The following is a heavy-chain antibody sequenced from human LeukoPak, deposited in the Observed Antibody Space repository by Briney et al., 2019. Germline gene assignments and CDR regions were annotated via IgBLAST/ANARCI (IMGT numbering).Heavy chain of an antibody. J-gene: IGHJ4*02. CDR2: IYTRGSA. Sequence: SETLSLTCTVSGDSIDSNSYYWSWIRQSAGKGLEWSGRIYTRGSARYHPSLGSRVTMSVDTSKNQFSLELTSVTAADTGVYYCVAGVVGPPERISWGQGSLVTVSS. V-gene: IGHV4-61*02. CDR3: VAGVVGPPERIS. CDR1: GDSIDSNSYY. D-gene: IGHD1-26*01.